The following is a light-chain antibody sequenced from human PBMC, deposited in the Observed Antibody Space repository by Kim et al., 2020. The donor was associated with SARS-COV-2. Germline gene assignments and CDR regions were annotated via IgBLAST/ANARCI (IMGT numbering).Light chain of an antibody. CDR1: SSNVGGYNY. CDR3: SSYTTTTTRV. J-gene: IGLJ3*02. CDR2: DVG. Sequence: QSALTQPASVSGSPGQSITISCTGTSSNVGGYNYVSWYQQHLGKAPKLMIYDVGTRPSGVSDRFSGSKSGNTASLTISGLQTEDEADYYCSSYTTTTTRVFGGGTQLTVL. V-gene: IGLV2-14*03.